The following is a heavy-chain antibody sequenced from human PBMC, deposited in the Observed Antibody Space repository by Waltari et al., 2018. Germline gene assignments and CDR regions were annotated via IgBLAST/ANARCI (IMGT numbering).Heavy chain of an antibody. CDR2: IYTSGST. V-gene: IGHV4-4*07. CDR3: ARQRGYCSGGSCYSPEVYYYYYMDV. D-gene: IGHD2-15*01. Sequence: QVQLQESGPGLVKPSETLSLTCTVSGGSISSYYWSWIQQPAGKGLEWSGRIYTSGSTNYNPSLKSRVTMSVDTSKNQFSLKLSSVTAADTAVYYCARQRGYCSGGSCYSPEVYYYYYMDVWGKGTTVTVSS. J-gene: IGHJ6*03. CDR1: GGSISSYY.